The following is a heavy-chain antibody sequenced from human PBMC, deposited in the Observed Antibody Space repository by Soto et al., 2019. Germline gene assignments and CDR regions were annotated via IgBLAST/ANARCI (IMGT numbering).Heavy chain of an antibody. Sequence: EVRLLESGGGLVQPGGSLRLSCEASGFTFGNYAMTWVRQGPGRGLEWVSALSGSSLNTYYADSVKGRFTISRDNSKNTMYLEMNSLRVDDTAVYYCTTPFFLSSRNPPEDVWGQGTPVAVSS. J-gene: IGHJ6*02. V-gene: IGHV3-23*01. CDR1: GFTFGNYA. CDR3: TTPFFLSSRNPPEDV. CDR2: LSGSSLNT.